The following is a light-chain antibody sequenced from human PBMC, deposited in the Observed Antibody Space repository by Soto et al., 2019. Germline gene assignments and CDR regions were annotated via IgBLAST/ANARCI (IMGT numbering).Light chain of an antibody. Sequence: DIQMTQSPSTLSASVGDRVTITCRASQSISSWLAWYQQKPGKAPKLLIYDASSLESGVPSRFSGSGSGTEFTLTSSSLQPDDFATYYCQHYNSYSYTFGQGTKLEIK. CDR1: QSISSW. CDR2: DAS. CDR3: QHYNSYSYT. V-gene: IGKV1-5*01. J-gene: IGKJ2*01.